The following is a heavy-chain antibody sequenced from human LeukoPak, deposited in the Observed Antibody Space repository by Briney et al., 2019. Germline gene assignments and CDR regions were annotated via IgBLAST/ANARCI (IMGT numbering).Heavy chain of an antibody. CDR2: INPNSGGT. CDR3: ARDPYRPYYYYMDA. Sequence: ASVKVSCKASGYTFTGYYMHWVRQAPGQGLEWMGWINPNSGGTNYAQKFQGRVTMTRDTSISTAYMELSRLRSDDTAVYYCARDPYRPYYYYMDAWGKGTTVTISS. CDR1: GYTFTGYY. J-gene: IGHJ6*03. V-gene: IGHV1-2*02.